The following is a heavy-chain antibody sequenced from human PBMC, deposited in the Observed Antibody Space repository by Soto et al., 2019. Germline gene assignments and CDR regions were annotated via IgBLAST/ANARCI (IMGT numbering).Heavy chain of an antibody. Sequence: SETLSLTCTVSGISITSSYWNWFRQSPGKGLEWIGQISDRGDINYNPPLESRVAISTDTSKNQVSLTLTAVNAADTAVYFCARGRHWFGPWGQGTLVIVSS. CDR3: ARGRHWFGP. J-gene: IGHJ5*02. CDR1: GISITSSY. CDR2: ISDRGDI. V-gene: IGHV4-59*08.